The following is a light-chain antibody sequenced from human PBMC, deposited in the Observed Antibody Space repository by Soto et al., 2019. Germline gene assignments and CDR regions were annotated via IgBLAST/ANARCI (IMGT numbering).Light chain of an antibody. Sequence: EIVLTQSPGTLSLSPGERATLSCRASQSVYNNYLAWYQQKPGQAPRLLIFSASSTATGIPDRFSGSWSGTDFTLTISRLEPEDFAVYYCQQYGSSPITFGQGTRLEIK. V-gene: IGKV3-20*01. CDR1: QSVYNNY. CDR2: SAS. J-gene: IGKJ5*01. CDR3: QQYGSSPIT.